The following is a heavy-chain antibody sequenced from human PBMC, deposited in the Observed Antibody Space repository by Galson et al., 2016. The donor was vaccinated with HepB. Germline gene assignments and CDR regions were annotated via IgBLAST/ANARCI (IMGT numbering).Heavy chain of an antibody. D-gene: IGHD3-22*01. V-gene: IGHV3-23*01. CDR2: ISGRGGGT. J-gene: IGHJ6*03. CDR3: ARVYDSSGYYGEAFYYYMDV. CDR1: GFTFSDYA. Sequence: SLRLSCAASGFTFSDYALNWVRQAPGKGLEWVSTISGRGGGTYYADSVKGRFTISRDNGAKSLYLQMDTLRAADTAVYYCARVYDSSGYYGEAFYYYMDVWGKGTTVTVSS.